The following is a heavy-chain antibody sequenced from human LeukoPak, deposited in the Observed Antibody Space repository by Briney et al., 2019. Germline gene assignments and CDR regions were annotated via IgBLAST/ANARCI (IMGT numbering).Heavy chain of an antibody. V-gene: IGHV4-39*01. CDR2: IYYSGST. Sequence: SETLSLTCTVSGGSISSNSYYWGWIRQPPGEGLEWIGSIYYSGSTYYNPSLKSRVTISVDTSKNQFPLKLSSVTAADTAVYYCARQKYYYGSGSYDDAFDIWGQGTMVTVSS. CDR3: ARQKYYYGSGSYDDAFDI. J-gene: IGHJ3*02. CDR1: GGSISSNSYY. D-gene: IGHD3-10*01.